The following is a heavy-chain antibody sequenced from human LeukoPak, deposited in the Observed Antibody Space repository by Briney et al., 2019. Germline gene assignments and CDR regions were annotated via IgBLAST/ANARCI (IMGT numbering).Heavy chain of an antibody. CDR2: IYSGGGT. Sequence: GGSLRLSCAASGFTGNSYYMNWVRQAPGKGLEWVANIYSGGGTHYADSVEGRFTISRDKSKNTLYLQMNSLRAEDTAVYFCARGFGGELLGYYFDYRGQGTLVTVSS. CDR3: ARGFGGELLGYYFDY. J-gene: IGHJ4*02. V-gene: IGHV3-53*01. D-gene: IGHD3-10*01. CDR1: GFTGNSYY.